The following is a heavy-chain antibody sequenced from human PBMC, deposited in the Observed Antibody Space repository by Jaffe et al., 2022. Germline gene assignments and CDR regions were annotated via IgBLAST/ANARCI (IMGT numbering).Heavy chain of an antibody. CDR3: ARSLALSFGEPYDAFDI. J-gene: IGHJ3*02. D-gene: IGHD3-10*01. CDR2: IYTSGST. V-gene: IGHV4-61*02. Sequence: QVQLQESGPGLVKPSQTLSLTCTVSGGSISSGSYYWSWIRQPAGKGLEWIGRIYTSGSTNYNPSLKSRVTISVDTSKNQFSLKLSSVTAADTAVYYCARSLALSFGEPYDAFDIWGQGTMVTVSS. CDR1: GGSISSGSYY.